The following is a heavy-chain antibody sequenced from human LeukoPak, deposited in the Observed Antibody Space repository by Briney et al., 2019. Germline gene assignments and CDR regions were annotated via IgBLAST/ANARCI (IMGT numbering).Heavy chain of an antibody. Sequence: PGASLRLSCAASGFTFSNAWMSWVRQAPGKGLEWVGRIKRKTDDGTTDYAAPVKGRFTISRDDSKNTLYLQMNSLKTEDTAVYYCTTDLYYDSSGYYYGGFNAFDIWGQGTMVTVSP. V-gene: IGHV3-15*01. J-gene: IGHJ3*02. CDR2: IKRKTDDGTT. CDR3: TTDLYYDSSGYYYGGFNAFDI. CDR1: GFTFSNAW. D-gene: IGHD3-22*01.